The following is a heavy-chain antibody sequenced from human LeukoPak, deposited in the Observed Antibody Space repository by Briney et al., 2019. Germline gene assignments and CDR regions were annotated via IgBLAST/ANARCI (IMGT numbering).Heavy chain of an antibody. J-gene: IGHJ6*02. CDR3: ARGKLYSGYEVDV. V-gene: IGHV1-2*02. CDR2: INPNSGGT. Sequence: ASVSVSCKASGYTFTAYYIHWVRQAPGQGLQWMGWINPNSGGTNYAQKFQGRVTMTRDTSISTAYMELSRLRSDDTAVYYCARGKLYSGYEVDVWGQGTTVTVSS. CDR1: GYTFTAYY. D-gene: IGHD5-12*01.